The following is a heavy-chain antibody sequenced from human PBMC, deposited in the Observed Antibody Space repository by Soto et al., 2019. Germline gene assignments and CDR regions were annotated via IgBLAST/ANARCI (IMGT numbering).Heavy chain of an antibody. V-gene: IGHV3-66*01. J-gene: IGHJ2*01. CDR2: IYSGGST. CDR1: GFTVSSNY. D-gene: IGHD4-17*01. Sequence: EVQLVESGGGLVQPGGSLRLSCAASGFTVSSNYMSWVRQAPGKGLEWVSVIYSGGSTYYTDSVKDRFTISRDNSKNTLYLQMNSLRAEDTAVYYCARPPTADWYFDLWGRGTLVTVSS. CDR3: ARPPTADWYFDL.